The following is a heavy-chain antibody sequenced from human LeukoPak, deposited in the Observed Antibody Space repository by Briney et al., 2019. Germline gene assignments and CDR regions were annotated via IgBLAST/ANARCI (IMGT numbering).Heavy chain of an antibody. D-gene: IGHD3-3*01. V-gene: IGHV3-23*01. J-gene: IGHJ6*03. Sequence: GGSLRLSCAASGFTFSSYAMSWVRQAPEKGLEWVSAISGSGGSTYYADSVKGRFTISRDNSKNTLYLQMNSLRAEDTAVYYCATLLRFLEWLPHAGYMDVWGKGTTVTVSS. CDR1: GFTFSSYA. CDR3: ATLLRFLEWLPHAGYMDV. CDR2: ISGSGGST.